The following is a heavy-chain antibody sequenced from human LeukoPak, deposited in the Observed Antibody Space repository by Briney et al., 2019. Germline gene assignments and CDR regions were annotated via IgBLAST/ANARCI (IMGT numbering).Heavy chain of an antibody. CDR2: IRYDGSNK. Sequence: PGGSLRLSCAASGFTFSSYGMHWVRQAPGKGLEWVAFIRYDGSNKYYADSVKGRFTISRDNSKNTLYLQMNSLRAEDTAVYYCAKLAIRYFDWLLRGVDYWGQGTLVTVSS. V-gene: IGHV3-30*02. CDR3: AKLAIRYFDWLLRGVDY. D-gene: IGHD3-9*01. J-gene: IGHJ4*02. CDR1: GFTFSSYG.